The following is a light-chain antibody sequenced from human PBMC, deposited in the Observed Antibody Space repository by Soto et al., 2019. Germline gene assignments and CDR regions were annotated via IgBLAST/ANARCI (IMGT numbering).Light chain of an antibody. J-gene: IGKJ1*01. CDR1: QSITGPY. CDR2: YAS. V-gene: IGKV3-20*01. CDR3: HQYESWT. Sequence: EIVLTQSPGTLSLSPGDRATLSCRASQSITGPYLSWFQHKPGQTPRLLIYYASRRATGVPDRFSGSGSGTDFTLTISRLEPEDFAVYYCHQYESWTFGQGTKVDIK.